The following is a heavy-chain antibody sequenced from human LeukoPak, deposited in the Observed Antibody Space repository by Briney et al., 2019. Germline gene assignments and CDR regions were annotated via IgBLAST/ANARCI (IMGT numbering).Heavy chain of an antibody. CDR1: GYTFTSYG. J-gene: IGHJ4*02. CDR3: ARDRQKIFGVVITTYYFDY. D-gene: IGHD3-3*01. V-gene: IGHV1-18*01. Sequence: ASVKVSCKASGYTFTSYGISWVRQAPGQGLEWMGWISAYNGNTNYAQKLQGRVTMTTDTSTSTAYMELRSLRSDDTAVYYCARDRQKIFGVVITTYYFDYWGQGTLVAVSS. CDR2: ISAYNGNT.